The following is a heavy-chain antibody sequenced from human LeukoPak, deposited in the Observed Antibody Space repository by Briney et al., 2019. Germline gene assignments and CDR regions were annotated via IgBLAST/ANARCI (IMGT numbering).Heavy chain of an antibody. CDR1: GYTFTSYA. CDR3: ARGGPGCSSTSCYGLNYYYYGMDV. CDR2: INGGSGNT. D-gene: IGHD2-2*01. Sequence: WASVKVSCKASGYTFTSYAMHWVRQAPGQRLQWMGWINGGSGNTKYSQKFQGRATITRDTSASTAYMELSSLRSEDTAVYYCARGGPGCSSTSCYGLNYYYYGMDVWGKGTTVTVSS. V-gene: IGHV1-3*01. J-gene: IGHJ6*04.